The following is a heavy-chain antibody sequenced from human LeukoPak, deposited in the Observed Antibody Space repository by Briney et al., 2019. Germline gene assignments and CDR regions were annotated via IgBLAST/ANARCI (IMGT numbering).Heavy chain of an antibody. CDR2: IYWNADK. CDR1: GFSLGTSGVG. CDR3: AHRPPSNYYDSSGYYYFDY. J-gene: IGHJ4*02. D-gene: IGHD3-22*01. V-gene: IGHV2-5*01. Sequence: ESRPTLVKPTQTLTLTCTFSGFSLGTSGVGECWIRQPPGKALEWLALIYWNADKRYSPSLKSRLTITKDTSKNQVVLTMTNMDPVDTATYYCAHRPPSNYYDSSGYYYFDYWGQGTLVTVSS.